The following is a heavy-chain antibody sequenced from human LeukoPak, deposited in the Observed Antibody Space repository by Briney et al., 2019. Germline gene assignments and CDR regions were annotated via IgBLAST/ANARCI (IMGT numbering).Heavy chain of an antibody. J-gene: IGHJ5*02. CDR1: GGSIGSYY. V-gene: IGHV4-4*07. CDR2: IYTSGST. Sequence: SETLSLTCTVSGGSIGSYYWSWIRQPAGKGLEWIGRIYTSGSTNYNPSLKSRVTMSVDTSKNQFSLKLSSVTAADTAVYYCARDTYYYDSSGYYPNWFDPWGQGTLVTVSS. CDR3: ARDTYYYDSSGYYPNWFDP. D-gene: IGHD3-22*01.